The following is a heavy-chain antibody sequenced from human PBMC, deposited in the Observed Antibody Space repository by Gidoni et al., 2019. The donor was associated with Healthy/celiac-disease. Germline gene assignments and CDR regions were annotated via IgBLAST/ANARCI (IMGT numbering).Heavy chain of an antibody. J-gene: IGHJ6*03. CDR2: IYPGDSDT. V-gene: IGHV5-51*01. Sequence: QSVRSGAEVSTPGATLKISCKGSAYSFTSYWIGWVRQMPGKGLEWMGIIYPGDSDTRYSPSFQGQVTISADKSISTAYLQWSSLKASDTAMYYCARLDWGSSYYMDVWGKGTTVTVSS. D-gene: IGHD7-27*01. CDR3: ARLDWGSSYYMDV. CDR1: AYSFTSYW.